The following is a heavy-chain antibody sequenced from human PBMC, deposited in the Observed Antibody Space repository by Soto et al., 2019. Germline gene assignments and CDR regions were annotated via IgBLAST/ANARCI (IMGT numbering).Heavy chain of an antibody. J-gene: IGHJ4*02. CDR1: GGSLSGSY. D-gene: IGHD3-16*01. CDR3: ARHGGYYFDY. Sequence: QVQLQQWGAGLLKPSETLSLTCAVYGGSLSGSYWSWIRQPPGKGLEWIGEIHHSGNTIYNPSLKSRVIISLDTSENQFSLKLSSVTAADTAVYYCARHGGYYFDYWGQETLVTVSS. V-gene: IGHV4-34*01. CDR2: IHHSGNT.